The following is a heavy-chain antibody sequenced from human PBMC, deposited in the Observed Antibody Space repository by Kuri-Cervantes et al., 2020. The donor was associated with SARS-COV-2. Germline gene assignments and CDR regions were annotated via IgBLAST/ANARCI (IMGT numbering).Heavy chain of an antibody. CDR2: IYHSGST. Sequence: LSCTVSGDSLSSDSYYWSWIRQPPGKGLEWIGSIYHSGSTYYNPSLKSRVTISVDTSKNQFSLKLSSVTAADTAVYYCARASTTIYGVLIMLFSSNAFAIWGQGTPVTVSS. CDR3: ARASTTIYGVLIMLFSSNAFAI. CDR1: GDSLSSDSYY. V-gene: IGHV4-38-2*02. J-gene: IGHJ3*02. D-gene: IGHD3-3*01.